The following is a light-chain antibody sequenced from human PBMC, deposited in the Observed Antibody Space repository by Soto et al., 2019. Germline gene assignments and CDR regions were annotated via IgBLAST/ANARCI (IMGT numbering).Light chain of an antibody. CDR2: DAS. V-gene: IGKV1-5*01. J-gene: IGKJ1*01. CDR3: QQYKSYPWT. Sequence: DIHMTHSPSTLSASVGDRVTITCRASESISSWLAWYQQKPGKAPKLLIYDASSLESGVPSRFSGSGSGTEFSLTISSLQPDDFESYYCQQYKSYPWTFGQGTKVDIX. CDR1: ESISSW.